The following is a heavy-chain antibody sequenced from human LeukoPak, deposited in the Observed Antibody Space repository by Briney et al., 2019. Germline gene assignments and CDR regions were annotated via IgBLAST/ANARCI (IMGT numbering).Heavy chain of an antibody. V-gene: IGHV3-23*01. Sequence: SGGSLRLSCAASGSTFSSYAMSWVRQAPGKGLEWVSGISGSGGSRYYADSVKGRFTISRDNSKNTLYLQMNSLRAEDTAVYYCAKRPADCSSNSCPLVNNYHHGMEVWGQGTTVTVSS. J-gene: IGHJ6*02. CDR1: GSTFSSYA. D-gene: IGHD2-2*01. CDR3: AKRPADCSSNSCPLVNNYHHGMEV. CDR2: ISGSGGSR.